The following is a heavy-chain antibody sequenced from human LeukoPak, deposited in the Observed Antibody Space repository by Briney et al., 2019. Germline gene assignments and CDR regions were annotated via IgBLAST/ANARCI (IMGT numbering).Heavy chain of an antibody. CDR1: GGSISSYY. D-gene: IGHD1-14*01. CDR2: IHYIGST. CDR3: ARDKISINAFDM. Sequence: SETLSLTCTVSGGSISSYYWSWIRQPPGKGLEWIGSIHYIGSTNYNPSLKSRVTISVDTSKNQFSLKLSSVTAADTAVYYCARDKISINAFDMWGQGTMVTVSS. V-gene: IGHV4-59*01. J-gene: IGHJ3*02.